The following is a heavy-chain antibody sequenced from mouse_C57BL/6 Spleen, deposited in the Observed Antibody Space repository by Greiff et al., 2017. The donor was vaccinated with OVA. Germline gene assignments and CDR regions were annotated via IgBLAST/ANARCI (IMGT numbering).Heavy chain of an antibody. CDR1: GFTFSSYT. D-gene: IGHD1-1*01. J-gene: IGHJ2*01. Sequence: EVHLVESGGGLVKPGGSLKLSCAASGFTFSSYTMSWVRQTPEKRLEWVATISGGGGNTYYPDSVKGRFTISRDNAKNTLYLQMSSLRSEDTALYYCARDGYGSFYYFDYWGQGTTLTVSS. CDR3: ARDGYGSFYYFDY. V-gene: IGHV5-9*01. CDR2: ISGGGGNT.